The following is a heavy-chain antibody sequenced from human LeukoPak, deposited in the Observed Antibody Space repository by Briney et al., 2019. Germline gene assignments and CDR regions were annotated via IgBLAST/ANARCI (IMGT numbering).Heavy chain of an antibody. V-gene: IGHV3-33*01. J-gene: IGHJ6*02. CDR3: ARALVGALVGPTYYYYGMDV. Sequence: GGSLRLSCAASGFTFSSYGMHWVRQAPGKGLEWVAVIWYDGSNKYYADSVKGRFTISRDNSKNTLYLQMNSLRAEDTAVYHCARALVGALVGPTYYYYGMDVWGQGTTVTVSS. D-gene: IGHD1-26*01. CDR1: GFTFSSYG. CDR2: IWYDGSNK.